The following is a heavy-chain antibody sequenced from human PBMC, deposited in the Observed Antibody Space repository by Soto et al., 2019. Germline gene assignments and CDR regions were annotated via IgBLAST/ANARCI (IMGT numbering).Heavy chain of an antibody. V-gene: IGHV3-23*01. Sequence: TGGSLRLSCAASGFTFFSSYAMSWVRQAPGKGLEWVSGISGSGGSTYYADSVKGRFTISRDNSKNTLYLQMNSLRAEDTAVYYCAKTRVLSITAADFDYWGQGTLVTVSS. CDR1: GFTFFSSYA. CDR3: AKTRVLSITAADFDY. D-gene: IGHD6-13*01. CDR2: ISGSGGST. J-gene: IGHJ4*02.